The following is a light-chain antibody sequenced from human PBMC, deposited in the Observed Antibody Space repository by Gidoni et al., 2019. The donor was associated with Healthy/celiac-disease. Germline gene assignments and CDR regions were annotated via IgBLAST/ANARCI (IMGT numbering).Light chain of an antibody. CDR3: QQSYSTLGT. V-gene: IGKV1-39*01. CDR1: QSISSY. Sequence: DIQMTQSPSSLSASVGDRFTIPCRASQSISSYLNWYQQKPGKAPKLLIYAASSLQSGVPSRFSGSGSGTDFTLTISILQPEDFATYYCQQSYSTLGTFGQGTKVEIK. J-gene: IGKJ1*01. CDR2: AAS.